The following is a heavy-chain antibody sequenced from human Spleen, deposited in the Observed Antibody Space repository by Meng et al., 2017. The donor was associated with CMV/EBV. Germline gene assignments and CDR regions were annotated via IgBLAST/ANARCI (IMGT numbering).Heavy chain of an antibody. CDR1: GFTFSSYS. Sequence: GGSLRLSCAASGFTFSSYSMNWVRQAPGKGLEWVANIKQDGSEKYYVDSVKGRFTISRDNAKNSLYLQMNSLRAEDTAVYYCARELVVPAAKGGWFDPWGQGTLVTVSS. CDR3: ARELVVPAAKGGWFDP. D-gene: IGHD2-2*01. V-gene: IGHV3-7*01. CDR2: IKQDGSEK. J-gene: IGHJ5*02.